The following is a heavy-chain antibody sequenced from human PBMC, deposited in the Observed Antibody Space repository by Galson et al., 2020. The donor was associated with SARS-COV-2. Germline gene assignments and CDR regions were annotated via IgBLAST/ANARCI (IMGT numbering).Heavy chain of an antibody. Sequence: GESLKISCKASGYTFGDYGISWVRQAPGQGPEWMGIITYRGDTKYEQKFQGRVSMTTDTSTSTAYMELRSLRSDDTATYYCARESVSDWTGWRWGEYWGQGTLVTVSS. CDR2: IITYRGDT. V-gene: IGHV1-18*01. J-gene: IGHJ4*02. CDR3: ARESVSDWTGWRWGEY. CDR1: GYTFGDYG. D-gene: IGHD2-8*02.